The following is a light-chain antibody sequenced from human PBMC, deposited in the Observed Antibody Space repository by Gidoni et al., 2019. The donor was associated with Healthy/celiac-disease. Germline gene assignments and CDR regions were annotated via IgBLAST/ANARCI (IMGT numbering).Light chain of an antibody. J-gene: IGKJ2*03. V-gene: IGKV1-5*03. CDR3: QQYNSPMYS. Sequence: DIQMPQSPSTLSASVGDRVTITCRASQSISSWLAWYQQKPGKAPKLLIYKASSLESGVPSRFSGSGSGTEFTLTISSLQPDDFATYYCQQYNSPMYSFGQXTKLEIK. CDR2: KAS. CDR1: QSISSW.